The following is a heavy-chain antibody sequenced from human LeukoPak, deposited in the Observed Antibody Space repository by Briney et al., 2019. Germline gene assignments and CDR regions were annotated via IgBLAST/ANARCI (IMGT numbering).Heavy chain of an antibody. CDR1: GGSFSGYY. V-gene: IGHV4-34*01. CDR3: ARRRTATVDFDC. J-gene: IGHJ4*02. D-gene: IGHD4-23*01. CDR2: INHSGST. Sequence: KPSETLSLTCAVYGGSFSGYYWSWIRQPPGKGLEWIGEINHSGSTNYNPSLKSRVTISVDTSKNQFSLKLSSVTAADTAVYYCARRRTATVDFDCWGQGTLVTVSS.